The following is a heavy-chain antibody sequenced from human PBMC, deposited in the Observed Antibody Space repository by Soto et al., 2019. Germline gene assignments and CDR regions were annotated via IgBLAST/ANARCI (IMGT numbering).Heavy chain of an antibody. J-gene: IGHJ3*02. CDR1: GGTLSDHG. CDR3: ARGVFDSGNNYTGPSAFDI. Sequence: QVQLEQSGAEVKKPGSSVKVSCKASGGTLSDHGVAWLRQAPGQGLEWMGGTIPVFNAPKYAPKFQGRVTIAADKTTNIAYMELSSLRSEDTALYFCARGVFDSGNNYTGPSAFDIWGQGTMVIVSS. CDR2: TIPVFNAP. D-gene: IGHD3-10*01. V-gene: IGHV1-69*06.